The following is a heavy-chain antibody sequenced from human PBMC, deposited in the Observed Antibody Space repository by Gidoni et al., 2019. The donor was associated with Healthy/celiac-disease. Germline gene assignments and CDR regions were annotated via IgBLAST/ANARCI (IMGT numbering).Heavy chain of an antibody. V-gene: IGHV4-39*01. CDR2: IYYSGST. Sequence: QLQLQESGPGLVKPSETLSLTCTVSVGSISSSSYYWGWIRQPPGKGLEWIGSIYYSGSTYDNPSLKSRVTISVDTSKNQFSLKLSSVTAADTAVYYCAHWGYCSGGSCYSDYYYYGMDVWGQGTTVTVSS. D-gene: IGHD2-15*01. CDR1: VGSISSSSYY. J-gene: IGHJ6*02. CDR3: AHWGYCSGGSCYSDYYYYGMDV.